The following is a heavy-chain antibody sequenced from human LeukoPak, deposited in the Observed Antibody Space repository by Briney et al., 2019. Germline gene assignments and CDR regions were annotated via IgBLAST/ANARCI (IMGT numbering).Heavy chain of an antibody. V-gene: IGHV4-59*01. J-gene: IGHJ5*02. CDR1: GGSISSYY. Sequence: PSETLSLTCTVSGGSISSYYWSWIRQPPGKGLEWIGYIYYSGSTNYNPSLKSRVTISVDTSKNQFSLKLSSVTAADTAVYYCAREGGDSSGWKGNWFDPWGQGTLVTVSS. CDR2: IYYSGST. CDR3: AREGGDSSGWKGNWFDP. D-gene: IGHD6-19*01.